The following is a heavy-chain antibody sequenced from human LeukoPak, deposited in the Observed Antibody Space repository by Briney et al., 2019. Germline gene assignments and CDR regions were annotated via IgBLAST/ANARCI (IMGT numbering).Heavy chain of an antibody. J-gene: IGHJ6*02. CDR3: CGSSLAGSDGMDV. D-gene: IGHD6-19*01. Sequence: ASVTVSSKPSGYTFTDYYMQLVRQAPGHPLEGMGGINPNSGGTNYAQKFQGRVTMTRDTYISTAYMELSRLRSDDTAVYYCCGSSLAGSDGMDVWGQGTTVTVSS. V-gene: IGHV1-2*02. CDR2: INPNSGGT. CDR1: GYTFTDYY.